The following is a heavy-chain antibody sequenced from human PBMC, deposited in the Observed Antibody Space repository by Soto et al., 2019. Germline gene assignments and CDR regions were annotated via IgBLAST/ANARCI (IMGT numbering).Heavy chain of an antibody. CDR3: GSVSRLGFLGIEK. CDR2: FIPLFGPA. Sequence: QVQLVQSGPDVKSPGSSVKVSCKTSGGMFSNFAFTWVRQAPGQGLEWMGGFIPLFGPANYARKFQGRLTIIADESACIVNMELSSLTSEDTAVYYCGSVSRLGFLGIEKWGPGTLVTVSS. J-gene: IGHJ4*02. CDR1: GGMFSNFA. V-gene: IGHV1-69*01. D-gene: IGHD3-3*01.